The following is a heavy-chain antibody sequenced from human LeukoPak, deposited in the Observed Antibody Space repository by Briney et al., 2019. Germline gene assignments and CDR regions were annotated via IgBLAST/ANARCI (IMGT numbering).Heavy chain of an antibody. V-gene: IGHV4-4*07. D-gene: IGHD6-19*01. J-gene: IGHJ3*02. Sequence: SETLSLTCTVSGGSISSYYWSWIRQPAGKGLEWIGRIYTSGSTNYNPSLKSRVTMSVDTSKNQFSLKLSSVTAADTAVYYCARSDSSGWYVHAFDIWGQGTMVTVSS. CDR1: GGSISSYY. CDR2: IYTSGST. CDR3: ARSDSSGWYVHAFDI.